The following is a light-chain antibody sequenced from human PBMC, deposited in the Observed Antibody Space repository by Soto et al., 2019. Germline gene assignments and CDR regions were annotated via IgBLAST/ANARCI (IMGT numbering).Light chain of an antibody. CDR3: SSYAGSYTYV. J-gene: IGLJ1*01. V-gene: IGLV2-8*01. CDR1: SSDIGGYNY. Sequence: QSALTQPPSASGSPGQSVTISCTGTSSDIGGYNYVSWYQQHPGKVPKLMIYEVSKRPSGVPDRFSGSKSGNTASLTVSGLQAEDEADYYCSSYAGSYTYVFGTGTKLTVL. CDR2: EVS.